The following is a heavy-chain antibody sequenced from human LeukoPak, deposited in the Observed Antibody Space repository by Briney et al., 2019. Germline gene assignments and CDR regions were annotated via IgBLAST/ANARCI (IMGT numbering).Heavy chain of an antibody. Sequence: PSGTLSLTCAVSGGSISSSNWWSWVRQPPGKGLEWIGEIYHSGSTNYNPSLKSRVTISVDKSKNQFSLKLSSVTAADTAVYYCARDQGLGLMVRGVMGYWGQGTLVTVSS. CDR2: IYHSGST. CDR3: ARDQGLGLMVRGVMGY. D-gene: IGHD3-10*01. J-gene: IGHJ4*02. V-gene: IGHV4-4*02. CDR1: GGSISSSNW.